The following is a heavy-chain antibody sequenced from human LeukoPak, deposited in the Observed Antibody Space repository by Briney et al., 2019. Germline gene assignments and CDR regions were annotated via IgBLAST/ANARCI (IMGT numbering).Heavy chain of an antibody. D-gene: IGHD3-22*01. J-gene: IGHJ4*02. V-gene: IGHV1-8*01. CDR2: MNPNSGNT. CDR3: ARVRYYYDSSDY. CDR1: GYSFTSYD. Sequence: ASVKVSCKASGYSFTSYDIHWVRQDTGPGLEWIGWMNPNSGNTGYAQKFQGRVTMTRNTSISTAYMELSSLRSEDTAVYYCARVRYYYDSSDYWGQGTLVTVSS.